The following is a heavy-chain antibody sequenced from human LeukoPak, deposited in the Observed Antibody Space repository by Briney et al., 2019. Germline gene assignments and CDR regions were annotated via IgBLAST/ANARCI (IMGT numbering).Heavy chain of an antibody. V-gene: IGHV3-7*03. Sequence: GGSLRLSCAASGFTFSSYWMNWARQAPGKGLEWVASINHNGNVNYYVDSVKGRFTISRVNAKNSLYLQMRNLRAEDPAVYFCARGGGLDVWGQGATVTVSS. CDR1: GFTFSSYW. J-gene: IGHJ6*02. D-gene: IGHD3-16*01. CDR2: INHNGNVN. CDR3: ARGGGLDV.